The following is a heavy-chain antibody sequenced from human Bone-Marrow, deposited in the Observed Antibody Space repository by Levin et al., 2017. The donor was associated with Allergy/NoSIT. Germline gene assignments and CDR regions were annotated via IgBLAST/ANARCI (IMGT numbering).Heavy chain of an antibody. Sequence: SCAASGFTFSSYWMHWVRQPPEKGLVWVSHIDTDGTTTNYADSVKGRFTISRDNAKNTLYLQMNSLRAEDTAVYFCARSGGYDDYWGQGTLVTVSS. CDR3: ARSGGYDDY. CDR1: GFTFSSYW. V-gene: IGHV3-74*01. CDR2: IDTDGTTT. D-gene: IGHD3-22*01. J-gene: IGHJ4*02.